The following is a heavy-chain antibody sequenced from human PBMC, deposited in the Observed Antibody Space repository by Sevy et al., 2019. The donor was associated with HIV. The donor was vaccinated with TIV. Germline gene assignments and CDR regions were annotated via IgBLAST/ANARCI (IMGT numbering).Heavy chain of an antibody. J-gene: IGHJ4*02. D-gene: IGHD4-17*01. CDR1: GGSIISSY. CDR2: IYYSGST. V-gene: IGHV4-59*01. Sequence: SETLSLTCTVSGGSIISSYWSWIRQPPGKGLEWIGYIYYSGSTNYNPSLNSRVTISVDTSKNQLSLNLSSVTAADTAVYYCATGADYGDYVKWGRGTLVTVSS. CDR3: ATGADYGDYVK.